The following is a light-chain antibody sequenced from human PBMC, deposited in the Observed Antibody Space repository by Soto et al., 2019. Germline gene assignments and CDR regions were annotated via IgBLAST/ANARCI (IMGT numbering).Light chain of an antibody. CDR2: NVS. CDR1: QALIYSDGNTY. J-gene: IGKJ1*01. V-gene: IGKV2-30*01. CDR3: MQNTHWPRT. Sequence: DVVLTQSPLSLPVTLGQPAPISCGPIQALIYSDGNTYFNWFQQRPGQSPRGLIYNVSNRDSGVPDRFSGSGSGTDFTLKISRVEAEDVGIYYCMQNTHWPRTFGQGTKVEIK.